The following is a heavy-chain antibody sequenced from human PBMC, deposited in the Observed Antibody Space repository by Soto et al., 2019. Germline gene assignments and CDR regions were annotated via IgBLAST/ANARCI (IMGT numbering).Heavy chain of an antibody. CDR3: ARVAVVTYYYYYGMDV. CDR2: ISSSSSYI. D-gene: IGHD2-21*01. CDR1: GFTFSSYS. J-gene: IGHJ6*02. Sequence: EVQLVESGGGLVKPGGSLRLSCAASGFTFSSYSMNWVRQAPGKGLEWVSPISSSSSYIYYADSVKGRFTISRDNAKNSLYLQMNSLRAEDTAVYYCARVAVVTYYYYYGMDVWGQGTTVTVSS. V-gene: IGHV3-21*01.